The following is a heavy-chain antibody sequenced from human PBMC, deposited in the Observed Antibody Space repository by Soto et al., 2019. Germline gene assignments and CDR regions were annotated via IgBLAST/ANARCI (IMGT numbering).Heavy chain of an antibody. J-gene: IGHJ4*02. D-gene: IGHD2-8*01. CDR1: GLIFSNYK. Sequence: EVQLVESGRGLVQPGGSLRLSCAASGLIFSNYKMHWVRQAPGKGLVWVSRISTDGSITDYADSVKGRFTVSRDNAKNTLYLQMNSLRVDDTAVYYCARDTNGLHYWGQGTLVTVSS. CDR3: ARDTNGLHY. CDR2: ISTDGSIT. V-gene: IGHV3-74*01.